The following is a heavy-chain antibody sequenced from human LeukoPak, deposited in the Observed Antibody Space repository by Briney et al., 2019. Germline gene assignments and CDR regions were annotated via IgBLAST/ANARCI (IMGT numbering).Heavy chain of an antibody. CDR2: INAGNGNT. J-gene: IGHJ5*02. V-gene: IGHV1-3*03. Sequence: EASVKVSCKASGYTFTSYAMHWVRQAPGQRLEWMGWINAGNGNTKYSQEFQGRVTITRDTSASTAYTELSSLRSEDMAVYYCARGAYDFWSGYYVSWFDPWGQGTLVTVSS. D-gene: IGHD3-3*01. CDR1: GYTFTSYA. CDR3: ARGAYDFWSGYYVSWFDP.